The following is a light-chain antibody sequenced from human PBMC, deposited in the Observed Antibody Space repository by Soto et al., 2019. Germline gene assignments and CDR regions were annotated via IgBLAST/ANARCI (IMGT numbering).Light chain of an antibody. V-gene: IGLV1-40*01. CDR1: SSNIGAGFD. Sequence: QSVLTQPPSVSGAPGQRVTVSCTGTSSNIGAGFDVHWYQQIPGTAPKLLIFGNTNRPSGVPDRFSGARSGASASLAISEPQADDEAIYYCNSHTSSGFRVFGTGTKLTVL. CDR2: GNT. J-gene: IGLJ1*01. CDR3: NSHTSSGFRV.